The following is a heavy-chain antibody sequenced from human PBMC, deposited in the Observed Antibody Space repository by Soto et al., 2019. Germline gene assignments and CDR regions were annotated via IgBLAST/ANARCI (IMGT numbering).Heavy chain of an antibody. V-gene: IGHV1-69*02. D-gene: IGHD7-27*01. CDR3: ARGLGRRAAFDI. J-gene: IGHJ3*02. CDR2: IIPILGIA. Sequence: ASVKVSCKASGGTFSSYTISWVRQAPGQGLEWMGRIIPILGIANYAQKFQGRVTITADKSTSTAYMELSSLRSEDTAVYYCARGLGRRAAFDIWGQGTMVTVSS. CDR1: GGTFSSYT.